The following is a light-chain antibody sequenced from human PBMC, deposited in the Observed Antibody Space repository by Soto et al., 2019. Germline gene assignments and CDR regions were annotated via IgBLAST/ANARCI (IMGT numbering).Light chain of an antibody. CDR1: QVIKSD. CDR3: LQHNSYPRT. CDR2: ATS. Sequence: DIQMTQSPSSLSASVGDRVTITCRASQVIKSDLGWFQQKPGKAPKRLIYATSSSQSGVPSRFSGSGSGTEFTLTISSLQPEDSATYYCLQHNSYPRTFGQGTKVEIK. J-gene: IGKJ1*01. V-gene: IGKV1-17*01.